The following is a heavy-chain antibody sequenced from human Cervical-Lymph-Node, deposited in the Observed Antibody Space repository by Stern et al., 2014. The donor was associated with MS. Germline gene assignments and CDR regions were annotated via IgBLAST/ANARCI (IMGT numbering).Heavy chain of an antibody. CDR1: GFTFNDYV. J-gene: IGHJ6*02. V-gene: IGHV3-9*01. CDR2: ISWNSDSV. Sequence: EVQLVESGGDLVQPGGSLRLSCAASGFTFNDYVIHWVRPAPEKGLEWVSGISWNSDSVAYADSVKGRFTISRDNAKNSVYLQMDSLRREDTALYYCARDLVLLVGSQTYYSGLDVWGQGTMVTVSS. CDR3: ARDLVLLVGSQTYYSGLDV. D-gene: IGHD3-10*01.